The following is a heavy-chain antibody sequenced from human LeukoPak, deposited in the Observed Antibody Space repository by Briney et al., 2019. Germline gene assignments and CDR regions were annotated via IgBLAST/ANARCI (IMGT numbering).Heavy chain of an antibody. CDR1: GFTFSSYW. CDR2: IKQDGNEK. J-gene: IGHJ4*02. Sequence: GGSLRLSCAASGFTFSSYWMNWVRQAPGKGLEWVANIKQDGNEKYYVDSVKGRFTISRDNAKNSLYLQMNSLRADDTAVYYCARELLGHGYNSRDFDYWGQGTLVPVSS. D-gene: IGHD5-24*01. V-gene: IGHV3-7*01. CDR3: ARELLGHGYNSRDFDY.